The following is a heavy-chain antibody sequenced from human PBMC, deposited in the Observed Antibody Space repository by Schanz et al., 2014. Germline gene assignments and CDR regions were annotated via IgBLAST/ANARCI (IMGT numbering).Heavy chain of an antibody. CDR1: GSIFSKLL. Sequence: QVQLVQSGAEVKKPGASVKVSCKVSGSIFSKLLMHWVRQGPAKGLEWMGGFDPKKGEAIYAQKFQGRVTMTEDPPTGTAYIDLRSVTSEDTAVYYCAARPHIVVAFDHWGQGTLVTVSS. CDR3: AARPHIVVAFDH. CDR2: FDPKKGEA. D-gene: IGHD2-21*01. J-gene: IGHJ4*02. V-gene: IGHV1-24*01.